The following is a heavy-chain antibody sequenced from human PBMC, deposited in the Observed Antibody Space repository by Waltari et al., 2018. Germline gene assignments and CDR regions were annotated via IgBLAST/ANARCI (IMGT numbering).Heavy chain of an antibody. CDR2: IYYTGST. D-gene: IGHD2-21*02. J-gene: IGHJ5*02. CDR1: GGSLGGFY. V-gene: IGHV4-59*01. Sequence: QVQLQASGPSLLKTSETLSLICTVPGGSLGGFYWGWVRQPTGKGLYWIGPIYYTGSTNFNPSPKSRVTMSVDTSNNQFSLKLSSVTAADTAFYYCARGGGGAWEWFDPWGQGTLVTVSS. CDR3: ARGGGGAWEWFDP.